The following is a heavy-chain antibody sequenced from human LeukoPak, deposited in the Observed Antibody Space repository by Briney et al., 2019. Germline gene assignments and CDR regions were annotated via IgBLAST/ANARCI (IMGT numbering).Heavy chain of an antibody. Sequence: PSETLSLTCAVYGGSFSSYYLSWIRQPPGKALEWIGSIYYSGNTYYSPSLKSRVTISIDTSRNQFSLKLNSVTAADTAVYYCARYGLLRLSEINAFDIWGQGTMVTVSS. CDR1: GGSFSSYY. D-gene: IGHD5-18*01. J-gene: IGHJ3*02. V-gene: IGHV4-59*12. CDR2: IYYSGNT. CDR3: ARYGLLRLSEINAFDI.